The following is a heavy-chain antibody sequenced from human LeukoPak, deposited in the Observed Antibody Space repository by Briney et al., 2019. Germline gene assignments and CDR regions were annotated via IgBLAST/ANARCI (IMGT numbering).Heavy chain of an antibody. CDR2: VISIFGTA. J-gene: IGHJ6*03. CDR1: VGTFSSYA. V-gene: IGHV1-69*05. CDR3: ASRRYYDFWSGYYPRYYYYMDV. D-gene: IGHD3-3*01. Sequence: ASVKVSCQSSVGTFSSYATSGAGQARGQGLEWMGRVISIFGTANYAQKFQRGVTNSTHEPASTAYRWLSKLSSDDTAVYYCASRRYYDFWSGYYPRYYYYMDVWGKGTTVTASS.